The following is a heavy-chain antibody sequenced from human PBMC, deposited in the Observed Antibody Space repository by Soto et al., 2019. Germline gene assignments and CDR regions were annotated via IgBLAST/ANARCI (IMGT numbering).Heavy chain of an antibody. V-gene: IGHV4-59*04. J-gene: IGHJ3*02. CDR3: ARKNGVLDAFDI. CDR1: GGSMSSYY. D-gene: IGHD4-17*01. Sequence: SETLSLTWTVSGGSMSSYYWVWIRQPPGKGLEWIGYIYYSGSTYYNPSLKSRVTMSVDTSKNQFSLKLSSVTAVDTAVYYCARKNGVLDAFDIWGQGTMLTVSS. CDR2: IYYSGST.